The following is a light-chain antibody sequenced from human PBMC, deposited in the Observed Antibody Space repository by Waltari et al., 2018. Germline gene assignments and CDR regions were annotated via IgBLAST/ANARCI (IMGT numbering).Light chain of an antibody. J-gene: IGLJ1*01. Sequence: HSPLPRPPSASGSPGQAVAIPCTVTSSTLGGHNFVSWYQQHPGKAPKLTIFEVNKRPSGVPDRFSGSKSGNTASLTVSGLQAEDEADYYCSSYAGSNNFYVFGTGTKVTVL. CDR3: SSYAGSNNFYV. CDR2: EVN. V-gene: IGLV2-8*01. CDR1: SSTLGGHNF.